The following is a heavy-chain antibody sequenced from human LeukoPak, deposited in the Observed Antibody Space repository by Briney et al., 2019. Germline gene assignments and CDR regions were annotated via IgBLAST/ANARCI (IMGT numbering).Heavy chain of an antibody. CDR3: AKEGTASKPSDLDY. CDR2: IRFDGSSK. Sequence: GGSLRLSCAASGFTFSDYGIHWVRQAPGKGLEWVAFIRFDGSSKYYTDSVKVRFTISRDNSKNTLYLQMSSLRAEDTAVYYCAKEGTASKPSDLDYWGQGTLVTVSS. J-gene: IGHJ4*02. CDR1: GFTFSDYG. D-gene: IGHD1/OR15-1a*01. V-gene: IGHV3-30*02.